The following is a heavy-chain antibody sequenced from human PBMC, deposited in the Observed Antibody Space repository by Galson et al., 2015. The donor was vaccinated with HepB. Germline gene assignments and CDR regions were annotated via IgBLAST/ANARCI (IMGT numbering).Heavy chain of an antibody. Sequence: PALVKPTQTLTLTCTFSGFSLSTSGVGVGWIRQPPGKALEWLALIYWDDDKRYSPSLRSRLTITKDTSKNEVVLTVTNMDPVDTATYYCARRYCSGGSCYLDYWGQGTLVTVSS. D-gene: IGHD2-15*01. V-gene: IGHV2-5*02. CDR2: IYWDDDK. CDR1: GFSLSTSGVG. J-gene: IGHJ4*02. CDR3: ARRYCSGGSCYLDY.